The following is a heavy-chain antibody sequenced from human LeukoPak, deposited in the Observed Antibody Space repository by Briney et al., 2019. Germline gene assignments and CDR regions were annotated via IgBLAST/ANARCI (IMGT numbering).Heavy chain of an antibody. J-gene: IGHJ4*02. CDR3: AKPSGYSYGRGYFDY. D-gene: IGHD5-18*01. CDR2: IKQDGSEK. Sequence: GGSLRLSCAASGFTFSSYWMSWVCQAPGKGLEWVVNIKQDGSEKYYVDSGKGRFTISRDNAKNSLYLQMNSLRAEDTAVYYCAKPSGYSYGRGYFDYWGQGTLVTVSS. V-gene: IGHV3-7*03. CDR1: GFTFSSYW.